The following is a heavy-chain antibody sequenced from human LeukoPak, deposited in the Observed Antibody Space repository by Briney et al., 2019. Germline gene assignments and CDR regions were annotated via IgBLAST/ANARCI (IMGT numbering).Heavy chain of an antibody. CDR2: IYYSGST. CDR3: AKAFEYSSFAFQH. D-gene: IGHD6-6*01. J-gene: IGHJ1*01. V-gene: IGHV4-59*01. Sequence: PSETLSLTCTVSGGSISSYYWSWIRQPPGKGLEWIGYIYYSGSTNYNPSLKGRVTISVDTSKNQFSLKLSSVTAADTAVYYCAKAFEYSSFAFQHWGQGTLVTVSS. CDR1: GGSISSYY.